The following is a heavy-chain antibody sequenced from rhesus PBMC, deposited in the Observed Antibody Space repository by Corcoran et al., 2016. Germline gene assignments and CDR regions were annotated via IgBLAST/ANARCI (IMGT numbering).Heavy chain of an antibody. D-gene: IGHD1-1*01. V-gene: IGHV3-184*01. CDR1: GFTFSDHY. CDR2: IRSKADGGTA. CDR3: ARKLRGYAFDF. Sequence: EVQLVESGGGLVQPGGSLRLSCAASGFTFSDHYMYWVRQAPGKGREWVGFIRSKADGGTAEYAASVKGRFTISRDDSKSIASLQMNSLKTEDTAVYYCARKLRGYAFDFWGQGLRVTVSS. J-gene: IGHJ3*01.